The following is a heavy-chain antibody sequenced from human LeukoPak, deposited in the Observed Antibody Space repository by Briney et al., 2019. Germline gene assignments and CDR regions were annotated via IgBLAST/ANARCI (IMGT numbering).Heavy chain of an antibody. Sequence: ASVKVSCKASGGTFSSYAISWVRQAPGQGLEWMGWINPNSGGTNYAQKFQGRVTMTRDTSISTAYMELSRLRSDDTAVYYCARDRYYDSSGYYSDFDYWGQGTLVTVSS. D-gene: IGHD3-22*01. V-gene: IGHV1-2*02. J-gene: IGHJ4*02. CDR1: GGTFSSYA. CDR3: ARDRYYDSSGYYSDFDY. CDR2: INPNSGGT.